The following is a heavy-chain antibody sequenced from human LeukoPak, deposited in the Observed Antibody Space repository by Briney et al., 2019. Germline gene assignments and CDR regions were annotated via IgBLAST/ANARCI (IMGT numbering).Heavy chain of an antibody. CDR3: ARDLTTVTL. D-gene: IGHD4-17*01. V-gene: IGHV1-2*02. CDR1: GYTFTGYY. CDR2: INPNSGGT. J-gene: IGHJ4*02. Sequence: GASVKVSCKASGYTFTGYYLHWVRPAPGQGLEWMGWINPNSGGTNYAQKFQGRVTMTRDTSSSTAYMDLSRLRSDDTAIYYCARDLTTVTLWGQGTLVTVSS.